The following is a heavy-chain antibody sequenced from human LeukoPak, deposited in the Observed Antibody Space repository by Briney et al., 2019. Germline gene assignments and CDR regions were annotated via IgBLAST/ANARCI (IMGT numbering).Heavy chain of an antibody. CDR3: ARDLSNHGRGPLTG. CDR2: IWYDGSNK. Sequence: GGSLRLSCAASGFTFSSYGMHWVRQAPGKGLEWVAVIWYDGSNKYYADSVKGRFTISRDNSKNTLYLQMNSLRAEDTAVYYCARDLSNHGRGPLTGWGQGTLVTVSS. CDR1: GFTFSSYG. V-gene: IGHV3-33*01. D-gene: IGHD3-9*01. J-gene: IGHJ4*02.